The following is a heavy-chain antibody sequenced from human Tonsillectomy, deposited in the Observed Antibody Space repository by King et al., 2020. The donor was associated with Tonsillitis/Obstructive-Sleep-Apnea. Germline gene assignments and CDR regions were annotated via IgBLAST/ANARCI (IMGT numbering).Heavy chain of an antibody. CDR1: GYTFTNYD. CDR2: SRPYDGDT. V-gene: IGHV1-18*01. CDR3: ARDYYDSSGYYHGYFQH. D-gene: IGHD3-22*01. Sequence: QLVQSGAEVKKPGASVKVSCKASGYTFTNYDITWVRQAPGQGLEWMGWSRPYDGDTNYAQKLQGRVTMTSDTSTTTAYMELRNLRSDDTAVYYCARDYYDSSGYYHGYFQHWGQGTLVTDSS. J-gene: IGHJ1*01.